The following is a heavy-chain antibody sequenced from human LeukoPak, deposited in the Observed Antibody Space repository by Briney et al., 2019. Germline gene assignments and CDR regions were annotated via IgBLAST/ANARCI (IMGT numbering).Heavy chain of an antibody. J-gene: IGHJ3*02. CDR2: ISAYNGNT. D-gene: IGHD1-26*01. Sequence: ASVKVSCKASGYTFTSYGISWVRQAPGQGLEWMGWISAYNGNTNYAQKLQGRVNMTTDTSTSTAYMELRSLRSDDTAVYYCARDPRYSGNYYDMSAFDIWGQGTMVTVSS. V-gene: IGHV1-18*01. CDR1: GYTFTSYG. CDR3: ARDPRYSGNYYDMSAFDI.